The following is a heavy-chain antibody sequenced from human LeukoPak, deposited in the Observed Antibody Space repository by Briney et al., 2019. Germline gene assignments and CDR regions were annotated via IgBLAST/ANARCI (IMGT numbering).Heavy chain of an antibody. D-gene: IGHD3-9*01. CDR2: IYHSGST. Sequence: PSETLSLTCTVSGYSISSGYYWGWIRQPPGKGLEWIGSIYHSGSTYYNPSLKSRVTISVDTSKNQFSLKLSSATAADTAVYYCARLNYDILSFDPWGQGTLVTVSS. CDR3: ARLNYDILSFDP. V-gene: IGHV4-38-2*02. CDR1: GYSISSGYY. J-gene: IGHJ5*02.